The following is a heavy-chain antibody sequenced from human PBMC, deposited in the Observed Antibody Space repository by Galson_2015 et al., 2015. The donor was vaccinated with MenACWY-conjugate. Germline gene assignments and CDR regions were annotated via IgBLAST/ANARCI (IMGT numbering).Heavy chain of an antibody. CDR2: INGDGSTT. J-gene: IGHJ6*02. V-gene: IGHV3-74*01. D-gene: IGHD3-3*01. CDR3: ARAGYITIFGTYGMDV. CDR1: GFTFSTYW. Sequence: SLRLSCAASGFTFSTYWMHWVRQVPGKGLVWVSRINGDGSTTSYAGSVKGRFTISRDNAKNTLYLQMNNLRAEDTAVYYCARAGYITIFGTYGMDVWGQGTTVTVSS.